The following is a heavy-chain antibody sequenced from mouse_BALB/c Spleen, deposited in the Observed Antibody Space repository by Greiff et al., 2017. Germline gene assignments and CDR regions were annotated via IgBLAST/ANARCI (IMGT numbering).Heavy chain of an antibody. V-gene: IGHV4-1*02. CDR1: GFDFSRYW. Sequence: EVKVVESGGGLVQPGGSLKLSCAASGFDFSRYWMSWVRQAPGKGLEWIGEINPDSSTINYTPSLKDKFIISRDNAKNTLYLQMSKVRSEDTALYYCARRFYGNYYYYAMDYWGQGTSVTVSS. D-gene: IGHD2-1*01. CDR2: INPDSSTI. CDR3: ARRFYGNYYYYAMDY. J-gene: IGHJ4*01.